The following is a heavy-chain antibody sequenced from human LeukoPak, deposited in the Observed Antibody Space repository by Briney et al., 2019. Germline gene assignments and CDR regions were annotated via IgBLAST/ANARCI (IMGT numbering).Heavy chain of an antibody. D-gene: IGHD2-2*01. J-gene: IGHJ4*02. Sequence: PSETLSLTCTVSGGSISSSSYYWGWIRQPPGKGLEWIGSIYYSGSTYYNPSLKSRVTISVDTSKNQFSLKLSSVTAADTAVYYCARDHHGVVVPAALGDYWGQGTLVTVSS. CDR2: IYYSGST. CDR1: GGSISSSSYY. V-gene: IGHV4-39*07. CDR3: ARDHHGVVVPAALGDY.